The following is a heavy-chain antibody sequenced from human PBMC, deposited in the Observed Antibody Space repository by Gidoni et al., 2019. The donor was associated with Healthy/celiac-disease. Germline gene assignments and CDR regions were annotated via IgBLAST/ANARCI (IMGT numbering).Heavy chain of an antibody. D-gene: IGHD2-8*02. J-gene: IGHJ6*02. Sequence: EVQLVESGGGLVQPGGSLRLSCAASGVTFRSYDLHWVRQATGKGLEWVSVIGTAGDTYYPGSVKGRFTISRENAKNSLYLQMNSLRAGDTAVYYCARAPPGYCTGGVCYYYYGMDVWGQGTTVTVSS. CDR1: GVTFRSYD. CDR3: ARAPPGYCTGGVCYYYYGMDV. CDR2: IGTAGDT. V-gene: IGHV3-13*01.